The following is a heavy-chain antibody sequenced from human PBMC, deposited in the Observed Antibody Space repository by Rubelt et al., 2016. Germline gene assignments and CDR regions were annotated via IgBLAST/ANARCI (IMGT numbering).Heavy chain of an antibody. CDR1: GFSLSTRGVG. D-gene: IGHD5-12*01. CDR2: ISWDDDK. J-gene: IGHJ4*02. CDR3: AQWRSYFFDY. Sequence: QITLKESGPTLVKPTQTLTLTCTFSGFSLSTRGVGVGWIRQPPGKALEWLALISWDDDKRYSPSLKSRLTITKGSSKNQVVLTMTKMDPVDTATYYCAQWRSYFFDYWGQGTLVTVSS. V-gene: IGHV2-5*02.